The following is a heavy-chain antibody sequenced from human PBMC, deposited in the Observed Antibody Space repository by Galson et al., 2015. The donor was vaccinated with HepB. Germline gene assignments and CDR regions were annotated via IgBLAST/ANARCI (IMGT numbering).Heavy chain of an antibody. CDR2: IYSGGEQ. D-gene: IGHD2-2*01. J-gene: IGHJ4*02. CDR1: GFTVSTNY. V-gene: IGHV3-53*01. Sequence: SLRLSCAVSGFTVSTNYMTWVRQAPGKGLQWVSAIYSGGEQYYVDSVKGRFTISRDNAKNSLYLQMNSLRAEDTAVYYCARDRCSSTSCFFDYWGQGALVTVSS. CDR3: ARDRCSSTSCFFDY.